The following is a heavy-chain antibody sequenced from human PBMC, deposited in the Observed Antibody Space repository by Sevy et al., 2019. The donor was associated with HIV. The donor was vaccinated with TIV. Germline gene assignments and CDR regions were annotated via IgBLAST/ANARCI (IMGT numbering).Heavy chain of an antibody. CDR1: GFAFYEYS. Sequence: VGSLRLSCAASGFAFYEYSMSWIRQAPGKELEWVATLSFGCGKINYADSVKGRFTISRDNSKNSFYLQMDNLRVEDTALYYCAREGCSRPHDHWGQGTRVTVSS. J-gene: IGHJ4*02. CDR3: AREGCSRPHDH. V-gene: IGHV3-23*01. CDR2: LSFGCGKI. D-gene: IGHD2-8*01.